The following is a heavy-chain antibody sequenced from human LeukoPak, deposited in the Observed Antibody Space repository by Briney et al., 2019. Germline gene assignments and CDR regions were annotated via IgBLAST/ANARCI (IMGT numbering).Heavy chain of an antibody. Sequence: GGSLRLSCAASGFAFSSYAMSWVRQAPGKGPEWVSAISGSGGSTYYADSVKGRFTISRDNSKNTLYLQMNSLRAEDTAVYYCAKDQMGTLGWFGEQYWGQGTLVTVSS. CDR3: AKDQMGTLGWFGEQY. J-gene: IGHJ4*02. D-gene: IGHD3-10*01. CDR1: GFAFSSYA. V-gene: IGHV3-23*01. CDR2: ISGSGGST.